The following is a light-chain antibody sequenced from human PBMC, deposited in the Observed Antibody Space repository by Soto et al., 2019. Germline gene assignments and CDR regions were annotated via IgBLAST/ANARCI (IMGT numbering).Light chain of an antibody. CDR3: TSYAGTYSFFYV. V-gene: IGLV2-8*01. CDR2: EVS. CDR1: SSDVGAYNY. J-gene: IGLJ1*01. Sequence: QSVLTQPPSXSGSPGQSVTISCTGTSSDVGAYNYVSWYQQLPGKAPKLIIYEVSKRPSGVPDRFSGSKSGNTASLTVSGLQAEDEADYYCTSYAGTYSFFYVFGTGTKVTVL.